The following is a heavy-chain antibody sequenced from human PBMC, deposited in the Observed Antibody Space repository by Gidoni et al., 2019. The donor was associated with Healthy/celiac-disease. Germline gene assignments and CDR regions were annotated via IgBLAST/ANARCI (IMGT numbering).Heavy chain of an antibody. CDR3: AREAVYYDYVWGSYRPGAFDY. CDR1: GFTFSSYS. D-gene: IGHD3-16*02. CDR2: ISSSSSYI. Sequence: EVQLVESGGGLVKPGGSMRLSCAASGFTFSSYSMNWVRQAPGKGLEWVSSISSSSSYIYYADSVKGRFTISRDNAKNSLYLQMNSLRAEDTAVYYCAREAVYYDYVWGSYRPGAFDYWGQGTLVTVSS. J-gene: IGHJ4*02. V-gene: IGHV3-21*01.